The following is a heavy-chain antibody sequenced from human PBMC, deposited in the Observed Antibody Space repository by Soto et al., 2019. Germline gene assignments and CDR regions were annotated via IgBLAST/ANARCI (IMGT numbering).Heavy chain of an antibody. CDR1: GYTFTSYD. D-gene: IGHD1-1*01. Sequence: QVQLVQSGAEVKKPGASVKVSCKASGYTFTSYDINWVRQATGQGLEWMGWMNPNSGNTGYAQKFQGRGTRTRNTSISTAYMGLSSLRSEDTAVYYCARGRPTPKGGYRWFDPWGQGTLVTVSS. CDR2: MNPNSGNT. V-gene: IGHV1-8*01. J-gene: IGHJ5*02. CDR3: ARGRPTPKGGYRWFDP.